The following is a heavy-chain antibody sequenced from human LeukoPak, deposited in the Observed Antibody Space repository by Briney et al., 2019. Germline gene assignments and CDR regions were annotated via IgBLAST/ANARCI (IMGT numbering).Heavy chain of an antibody. V-gene: IGHV1-46*01. Sequence: ASVKVSCKASGYTFTSYYMHWVRQAPGQGLEWMGIINPSGGSTSYAQKFQGRVTMTRDTSTSTAYMELRSLRSDDTAVYYCARAIHTTYYDFWSGYKAENYYYYGMDVWGQGTTVTVSS. J-gene: IGHJ6*02. D-gene: IGHD3-3*01. CDR3: ARAIHTTYYDFWSGYKAENYYYYGMDV. CDR2: INPSGGST. CDR1: GYTFTSYY.